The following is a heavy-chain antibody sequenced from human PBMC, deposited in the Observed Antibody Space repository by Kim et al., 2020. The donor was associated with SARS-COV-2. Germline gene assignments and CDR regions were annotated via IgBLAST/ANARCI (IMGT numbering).Heavy chain of an antibody. D-gene: IGHD3-10*01. CDR2: T. Sequence: TGYPDSVKGRLTISRDNAKNTLYLQMNRLRAEDTAVYYCARGGFPGALDYWGQGTLVTVSS. CDR3: ARGGFPGALDY. J-gene: IGHJ4*02. V-gene: IGHV3-74*01.